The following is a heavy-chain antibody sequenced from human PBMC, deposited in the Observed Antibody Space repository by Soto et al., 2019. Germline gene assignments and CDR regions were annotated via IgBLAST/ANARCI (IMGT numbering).Heavy chain of an antibody. D-gene: IGHD5-12*01. J-gene: IGHJ5*01. CDR3: AKDRGYSGHDNWVDS. CDR1: GFTFSRHW. V-gene: IGHV3-23*01. Sequence: PGGSLRLSCAASGFTFSRHWMHWVRQAPGKGLVWLSGINSGGGSTYYADSVKGRFTISRDNSENTLYLQMNSLRADDTAVYYCAKDRGYSGHDNWVDSWGQGTLVTVSS. CDR2: INSGGGST.